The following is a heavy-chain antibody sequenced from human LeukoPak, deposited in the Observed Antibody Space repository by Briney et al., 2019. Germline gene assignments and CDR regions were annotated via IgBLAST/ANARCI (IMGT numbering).Heavy chain of an antibody. CDR3: ARELGTGDLPTYYYYGMDV. CDR2: ISSSSSYI. D-gene: IGHD7-27*01. CDR1: GFTFSSYS. V-gene: IGHV3-21*01. Sequence: GGSLRLSCAASGFTFSSYSMNWVRQAPGKGLEWVSSISSSSSYIYYADSVKGRFTISRDNAKNSLYLQMNSLRAEDTAVYYCARELGTGDLPTYYYYGMDVWGQGTTVTVSS. J-gene: IGHJ6*02.